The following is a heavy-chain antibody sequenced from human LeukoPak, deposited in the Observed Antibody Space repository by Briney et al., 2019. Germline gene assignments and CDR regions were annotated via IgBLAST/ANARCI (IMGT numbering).Heavy chain of an antibody. CDR2: IYTSGST. J-gene: IGHJ5*02. Sequence: PAETLSLTCTVSGGSISSYYWSWIRQPAGKGLEWIGRIYTSGSTNYNPSLKSRVTISVDTSKNQFSLKLSSVTAADTAVYYCARGPYSYGINWFDPWGQGTLVTVSS. D-gene: IGHD5-18*01. CDR1: GGSISSYY. V-gene: IGHV4-4*07. CDR3: ARGPYSYGINWFDP.